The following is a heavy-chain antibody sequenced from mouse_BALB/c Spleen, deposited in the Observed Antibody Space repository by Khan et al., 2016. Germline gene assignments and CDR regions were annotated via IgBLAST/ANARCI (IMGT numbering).Heavy chain of an antibody. Sequence: EVELVESGGGLVKPGGSLKLSCAASGFTFSDYYMYWVRQTPEKRLEWVATISDGGSYTYYPDSVKGRFTISRDNAKNNLYLQMSSLKSADTAMYYCAGEGLRRGFAYWGQGTLVTVSA. CDR3: AGEGLRRGFAY. D-gene: IGHD2-4*01. J-gene: IGHJ3*01. CDR2: ISDGGSYT. CDR1: GFTFSDYY. V-gene: IGHV5-4*02.